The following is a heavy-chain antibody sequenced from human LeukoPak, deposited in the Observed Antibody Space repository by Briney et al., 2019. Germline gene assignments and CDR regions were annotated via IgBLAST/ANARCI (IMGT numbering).Heavy chain of an antibody. Sequence: PSETLSLTCTVSGGSISSSSYYWGWIRQPPGKGLEWIGSIYYSGSTYYNPSLKSRVTISVDTSKNQFSLKLSSVTAADTAVYYCARSHHSREREIVVVPAAIYWFDPWGQGTLVTVSS. CDR1: GGSISSSSYY. CDR2: IYYSGST. CDR3: ARSHHSREREIVVVPAAIYWFDP. J-gene: IGHJ5*02. V-gene: IGHV4-39*07. D-gene: IGHD2-2*01.